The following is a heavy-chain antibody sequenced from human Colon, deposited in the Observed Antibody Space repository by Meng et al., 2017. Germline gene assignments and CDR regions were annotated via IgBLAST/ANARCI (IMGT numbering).Heavy chain of an antibody. CDR1: GYTFTSYD. V-gene: IGHV1-8*01. CDR2: MNPHSGST. CDR3: ARRYSSVWYSFDP. Sequence: QVQLVQSGAEVKKPGASVKVSCKASGYTFTSYDIHWVRQGTGQGLEWMGWMNPHSGSTGYAQKFQGRVTMTRNSSISTVYLELSSLSSEDTAVYYCARRYSSVWYSFDPWGQGTLVTVSS. D-gene: IGHD6-19*01. J-gene: IGHJ5*02.